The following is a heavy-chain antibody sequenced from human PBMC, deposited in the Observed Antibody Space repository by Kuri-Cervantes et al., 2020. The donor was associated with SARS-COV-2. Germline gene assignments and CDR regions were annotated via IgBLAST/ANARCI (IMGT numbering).Heavy chain of an antibody. J-gene: IGHJ4*02. CDR2: INHSGST. V-gene: IGHV4-34*01. CDR3: AGDWSGKRNYFDY. Sequence: SETLSLTCAVYGGSFSGYSWSWIRQPPGKGLEWIGEINHSGSTNYNPSLKSRVTVSVDTSKNQFSLKLSSVTAADTAVYYCAGDWSGKRNYFDYWGQGTLVTVSS. CDR1: GGSFSGYS. D-gene: IGHD3-3*01.